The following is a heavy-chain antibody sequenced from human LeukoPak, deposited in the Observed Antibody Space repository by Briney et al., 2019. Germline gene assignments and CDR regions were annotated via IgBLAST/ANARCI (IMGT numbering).Heavy chain of an antibody. CDR1: GGSIRNYY. V-gene: IGHV4-59*01. CDR2: IYYSGST. CDR3: ARTVRQWLANDAFDI. J-gene: IGHJ3*02. D-gene: IGHD6-19*01. Sequence: PSETLSLTCTVSGGSIRNYYWSWIRQPPGKGLEWIGYIYYSGSTNYNPSLKSRVTMSVDTSKNQFSLNLSSVTAADTAVYYCARTVRQWLANDAFDIWGQGTTVTVSS.